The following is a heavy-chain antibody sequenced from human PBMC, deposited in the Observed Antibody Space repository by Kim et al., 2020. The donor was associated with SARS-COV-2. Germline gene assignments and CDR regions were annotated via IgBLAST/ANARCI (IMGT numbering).Heavy chain of an antibody. V-gene: IGHV3-30*04. CDR3: ASGFLWFGEGPLSYGMDV. Sequence: GGSLRLSCAASGFTFSSYAMHWVRQAPGKGLEWVAVISYDGSNKYYADSVKGRFTISRDNSKNTLYLQMNSLRAEDTAVYYCASGFLWFGEGPLSYGMDV. J-gene: IGHJ6*01. CDR1: GFTFSSYA. D-gene: IGHD3-10*01. CDR2: ISYDGSNK.